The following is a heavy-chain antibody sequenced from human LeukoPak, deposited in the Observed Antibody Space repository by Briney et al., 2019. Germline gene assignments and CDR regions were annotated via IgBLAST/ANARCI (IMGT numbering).Heavy chain of an antibody. CDR3: ARAIVGSTVTIDY. V-gene: IGHV3-11*04. CDR2: ISSSGTTI. D-gene: IGHD4-11*01. J-gene: IGHJ4*02. Sequence: PGGSLRLSCAASGFTFSDNYMGWIRQAPGKGLEWVSYISSSGTTIYYADSVKGRFTISGDNAKTSLYLQMNSLRAEDTAVYYCARAIVGSTVTIDYWGQGSLVTVSS. CDR1: GFTFSDNY.